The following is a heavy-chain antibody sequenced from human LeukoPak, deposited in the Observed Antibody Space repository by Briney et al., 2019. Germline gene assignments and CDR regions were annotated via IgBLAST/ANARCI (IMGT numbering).Heavy chain of an antibody. D-gene: IGHD6-19*01. CDR1: GFTFSSYG. CDR2: IWYDGSNK. V-gene: IGHV3-33*01. Sequence: GGSLRLSCAASGFTFSSYGMHWVRQAPGKGLEWVAVIWYDGSNKYYADSVKGRFTISRDNSKNTLYLQMNSLRAEDTAVYYCARSSGRVIAVAGTRGPTGAFDIWGQGTMVTVPS. CDR3: ARSSGRVIAVAGTRGPTGAFDI. J-gene: IGHJ3*02.